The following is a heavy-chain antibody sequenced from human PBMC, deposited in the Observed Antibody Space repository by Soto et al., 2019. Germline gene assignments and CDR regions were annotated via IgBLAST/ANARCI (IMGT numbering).Heavy chain of an antibody. CDR1: GGSISSGDYY. D-gene: IGHD1-1*01. J-gene: IGHJ6*02. Sequence: PSETLSLTCTVSGGSISSGDYYWSWIRQPPGKGLEWIGYIYYSGSTHYNPSLKSRVTVSVDTSKNQFSLKLSSVTAADTAVYYCARTANWNYGMDVWGQGTTVTVS. CDR3: ARTANWNYGMDV. CDR2: IYYSGST. V-gene: IGHV4-30-4*01.